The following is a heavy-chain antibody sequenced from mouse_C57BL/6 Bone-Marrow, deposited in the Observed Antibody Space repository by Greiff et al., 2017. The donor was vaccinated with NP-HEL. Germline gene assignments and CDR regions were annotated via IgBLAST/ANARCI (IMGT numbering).Heavy chain of an antibody. Sequence: QVQLQQPGAELVMPGASVKLSCKASGYTFTSYWMHWVKQRPGQGLEWIGEIDPSDSYTNYNQKFKGKSTLTVDKSSSTAYMQLSSLTTGDSAVYYCASAGITAVVGTRAMDYWGQGTSVTVSS. D-gene: IGHD1-1*01. CDR1: GYTFTSYW. CDR2: IDPSDSYT. CDR3: ASAGITAVVGTRAMDY. V-gene: IGHV1-69*01. J-gene: IGHJ4*01.